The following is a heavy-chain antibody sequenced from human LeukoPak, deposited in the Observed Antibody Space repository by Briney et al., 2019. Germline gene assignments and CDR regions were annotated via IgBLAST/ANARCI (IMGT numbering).Heavy chain of an antibody. CDR3: ARSRITMIVVVPVAFDI. V-gene: IGHV4-39*01. Sequence: PSETLSLTCTVSGGSISSSSYYWGWIRQPPGEGLEWIGSIYYSGSTYYNPSLKSRVTISVDTSKNQFSLKLSSVTAADTAVYYCARSRITMIVVVPVAFDIWGQGTMVTVSS. CDR1: GGSISSSSYY. D-gene: IGHD3-22*01. J-gene: IGHJ3*02. CDR2: IYYSGST.